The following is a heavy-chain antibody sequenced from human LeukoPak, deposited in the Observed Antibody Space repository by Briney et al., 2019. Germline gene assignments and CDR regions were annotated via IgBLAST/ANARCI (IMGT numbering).Heavy chain of an antibody. V-gene: IGHV3-30*03. Sequence: GRSLRLSCVAPGFTFSSYGMHWVRQAPGKGLEWVAVISYDGSNKYYADSVKGRFTISRDNSKNTLYLQMNSLRAEDTAVYYCARLSSSSRVNWFDPWGQGTLVTVSS. D-gene: IGHD6-6*01. CDR1: GFTFSSYG. J-gene: IGHJ5*02. CDR3: ARLSSSSRVNWFDP. CDR2: ISYDGSNK.